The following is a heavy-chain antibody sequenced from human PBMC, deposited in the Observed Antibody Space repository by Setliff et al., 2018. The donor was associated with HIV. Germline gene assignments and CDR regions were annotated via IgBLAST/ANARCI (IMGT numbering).Heavy chain of an antibody. Sequence: SETLSLTCTVSGDSIGTTTYYWGWIRQSPEKGLEWIGSIYFSGSAYYNPSLESRVTISVDTSKNQFSLKLNSVTAADTAVYYCARHGNQWLVTIDYWGQGTLGTVS. CDR1: GDSIGTTTYY. J-gene: IGHJ4*02. CDR3: ARHGNQWLVTIDY. V-gene: IGHV4-39*01. D-gene: IGHD6-19*01. CDR2: IYFSGSA.